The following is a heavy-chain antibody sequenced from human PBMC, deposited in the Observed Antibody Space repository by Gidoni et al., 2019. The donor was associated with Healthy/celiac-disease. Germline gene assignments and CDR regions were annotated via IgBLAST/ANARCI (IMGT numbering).Heavy chain of an antibody. V-gene: IGHV3-30-3*01. CDR1: GFTFSSYA. CDR3: ARDIYPCSSTSCYFDAFDI. CDR2: ISYDGSNK. Sequence: QVQLVESGGGVVKPGRSLRLSCAASGFTFSSYAMHWVRQAPGKGLEWVAVISYDGSNKYYADSVKGRFTISRDNSKNTLYLQMNSLRAEDTAVYYCARDIYPCSSTSCYFDAFDIWGQGTMVTVSS. J-gene: IGHJ3*02. D-gene: IGHD2-2*01.